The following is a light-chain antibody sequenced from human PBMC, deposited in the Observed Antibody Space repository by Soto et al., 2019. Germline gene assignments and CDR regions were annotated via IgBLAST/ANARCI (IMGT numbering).Light chain of an antibody. CDR3: CSYAGSSTFVYV. V-gene: IGLV2-23*03. J-gene: IGLJ1*01. CDR2: EGS. Sequence: QSALTQPASVSGSPGQSITISCTGTSSDVGSYNLVSCYQQHPGKAPKLMIYEGSKRPSGVSNRFSGSKSGNTASLTISGLQAEDEADYDCCSYAGSSTFVYVFGTGTKVTVL. CDR1: SSDVGSYNL.